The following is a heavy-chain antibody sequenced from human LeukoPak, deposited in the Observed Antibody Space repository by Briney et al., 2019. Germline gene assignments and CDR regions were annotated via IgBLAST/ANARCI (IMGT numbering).Heavy chain of an antibody. CDR3: AREFTSWELDY. Sequence: GGSLRLSCAASGFTFSSYVMSWVRQAPGKGLEWVSFISASGGSTYYAGSVKGRFTISRDNSKNTLFLQMSSLRAEDTAVYYCAREFTSWELDYWGQGTLVTVSS. V-gene: IGHV3-23*01. J-gene: IGHJ4*02. CDR2: ISASGGST. CDR1: GFTFSSYV. D-gene: IGHD1-1*01.